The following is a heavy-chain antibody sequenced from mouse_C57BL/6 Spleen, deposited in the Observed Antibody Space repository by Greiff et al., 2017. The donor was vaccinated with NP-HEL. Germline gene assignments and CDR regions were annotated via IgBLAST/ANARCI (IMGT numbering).Heavy chain of an antibody. CDR2: IDPSDSYT. D-gene: IGHD1-1*01. V-gene: IGHV1-59*01. CDR1: GYTFTSYW. J-gene: IGHJ4*01. Sequence: VQLQQPGAELVRPGTSVKLSCKASGYTFTSYWMHWVKQRPGQGLEWIGVIDPSDSYTNYNQKFKGKATLTVDTSSSTAYMQLSSLTSEDSAVYYCVSTVVAYYYAMDYWGQGTSVTVSS. CDR3: VSTVVAYYYAMDY.